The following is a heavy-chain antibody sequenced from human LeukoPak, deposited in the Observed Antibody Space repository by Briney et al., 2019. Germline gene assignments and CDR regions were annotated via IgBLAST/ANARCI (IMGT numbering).Heavy chain of an antibody. J-gene: IGHJ4*02. CDR2: IFSSGST. V-gene: IGHV4-59*02. Sequence: SETLSLTCTVSGGSVINYYWSWIRQPPGKGLEWIGYIFSSGSTIYNPSLKSRVTISIDTSKSQFSLKLISVTAADPAVYYCARYAWAGSSHYFDSWGQGTLVTVSS. CDR1: GGSVINYY. CDR3: ARYAWAGSSHYFDS. D-gene: IGHD2-2*01.